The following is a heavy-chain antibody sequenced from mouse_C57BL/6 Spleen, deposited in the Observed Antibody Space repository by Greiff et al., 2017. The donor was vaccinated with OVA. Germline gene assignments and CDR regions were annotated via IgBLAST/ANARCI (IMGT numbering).Heavy chain of an antibody. CDR3: ARGGDYYSNCADY. D-gene: IGHD2-5*01. CDR1: GYTFTSYW. V-gene: IGHV1-64*01. J-gene: IGHJ2*01. CDR2: IHPTSGST. Sequence: VQLQQSGAELVKPGASVKLSCKASGYTFTSYWMHWVKQRPGQGLEWIGMIHPTSGSTNYNQKFKGKATLTVDKSSSTAYMQLSSLTSEDSAVYDVARGGDYYSNCADYWGQGTTLTVAS.